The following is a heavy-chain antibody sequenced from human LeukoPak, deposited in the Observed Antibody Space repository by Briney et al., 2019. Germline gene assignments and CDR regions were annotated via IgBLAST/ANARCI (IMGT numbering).Heavy chain of an antibody. J-gene: IGHJ4*02. CDR1: GYTFGNSG. CDR3: AREERYCSSSRCFVGVGNDY. CDR2: TNAYNGNT. Sequence: ASVKVSCKASGYTFGNSGISWVRQAPGQGLEWMGWTNAYNGNTIYAENFQGRVTMTTDTSTSTAYMELTSLRSDDTAVYYCAREERYCSSSRCFVGVGNDYWGRGTLVSVSS. V-gene: IGHV1-18*01. D-gene: IGHD2-2*01.